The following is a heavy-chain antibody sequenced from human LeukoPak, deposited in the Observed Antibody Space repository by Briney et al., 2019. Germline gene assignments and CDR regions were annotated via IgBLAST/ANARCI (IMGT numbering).Heavy chain of an antibody. Sequence: ASVKVSCTASGGTFSSYAISWVRQAPGQGLEWMGWINPNSGGTNYAQKFQGRVTMTRDTSISTAYMELSRLRSDDTAVYYCARAPSIRVITNFDYWGQGTLVTVSS. D-gene: IGHD3-16*02. CDR3: ARAPSIRVITNFDY. V-gene: IGHV1-2*02. J-gene: IGHJ4*02. CDR2: INPNSGGT. CDR1: GGTFSSYA.